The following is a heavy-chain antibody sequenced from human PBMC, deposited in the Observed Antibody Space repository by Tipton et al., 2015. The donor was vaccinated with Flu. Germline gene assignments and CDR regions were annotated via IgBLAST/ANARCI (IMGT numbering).Heavy chain of an antibody. CDR1: GYSFSDYW. V-gene: IGHV5-51*01. D-gene: IGHD2-8*01. J-gene: IGHJ2*01. Sequence: QLVQSGAEVKKPGESLKISCQGSGYSFSDYWIGWVRQMPEKGLEWMGIIYPGDSETKYSPSFQGQVTISADKSVSTAYLQWSSLKASDTAMYYCVRHPYCSNAICPPGYWYFDLWGRGTLLTVSS. CDR2: IYPGDSET. CDR3: VRHPYCSNAICPPGYWYFDL.